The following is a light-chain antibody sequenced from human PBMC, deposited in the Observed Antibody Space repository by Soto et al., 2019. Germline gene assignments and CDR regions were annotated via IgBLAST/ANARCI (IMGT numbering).Light chain of an antibody. CDR2: DVS. Sequence: QCALTQPASVSGSPGQSITISCTGTSSDVGGYNYVSWYQQHPGKAPKLMIYDVSNRPSGVSNRFSGSKSGNTASLTISGLQAEDEGDYYFSSYTSSSKVVFGGGTKLTVL. CDR3: SSYTSSSKVV. CDR1: SSDVGGYNY. V-gene: IGLV2-14*01. J-gene: IGLJ2*01.